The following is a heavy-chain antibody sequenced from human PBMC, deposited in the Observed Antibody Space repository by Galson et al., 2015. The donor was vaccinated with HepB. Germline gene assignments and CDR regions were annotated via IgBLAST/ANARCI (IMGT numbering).Heavy chain of an antibody. J-gene: IGHJ4*02. CDR1: GFTFSSYW. CDR3: AREGSDYYGSGLDY. V-gene: IGHV3-7*03. CDR2: IKQDGSEK. Sequence: LRLSCAASGFTFSSYWMSWVRQAPGKGLEWVANIKQDGSEKYYVDSVKGRFTISRDNAKNSLYLQMNSLRAEDTAVYYCAREGSDYYGSGLDYWGQGTLVTVSS. D-gene: IGHD3-10*01.